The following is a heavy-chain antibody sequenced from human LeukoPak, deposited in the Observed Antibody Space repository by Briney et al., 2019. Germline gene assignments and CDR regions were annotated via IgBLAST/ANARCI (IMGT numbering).Heavy chain of an antibody. Sequence: SETLSLTCTVSGGSISSSSYYWSWIRQPPGKGLEWLGEINHSGSTNYNPSLKSRVTISVDTSKNQFSLKLSSVTAADTAVYYCARGGQQWLFKRGLFDYWGQGTLVTVSS. J-gene: IGHJ4*02. CDR2: INHSGST. CDR1: GGSISSSSYY. CDR3: ARGGQQWLFKRGLFDY. D-gene: IGHD6-19*01. V-gene: IGHV4-39*07.